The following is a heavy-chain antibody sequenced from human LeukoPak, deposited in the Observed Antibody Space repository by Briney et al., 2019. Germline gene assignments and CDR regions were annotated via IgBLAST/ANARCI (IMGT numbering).Heavy chain of an antibody. J-gene: IGHJ3*02. Sequence: GRSLRLSCAASGFTFSSYAMHWVRQAPGKGLEWVAVISYGGSNKYYADSVKGRFTISRDNSRNTLYLQMNSLRAEDTAVYYCARYCSSTSCYGAFDIWGQGTMVTVSS. D-gene: IGHD2-2*01. CDR2: ISYGGSNK. V-gene: IGHV3-30-3*01. CDR1: GFTFSSYA. CDR3: ARYCSSTSCYGAFDI.